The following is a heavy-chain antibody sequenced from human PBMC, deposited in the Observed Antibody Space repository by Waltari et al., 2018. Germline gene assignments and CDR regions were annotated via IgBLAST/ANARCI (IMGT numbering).Heavy chain of an antibody. CDR2: INHSGNT. J-gene: IGHJ6*03. V-gene: IGHV4-34*01. Sequence: QVQLQQWGAGLLKPAETLSLTCGVDGGSFSGNVWSWIRQSPGKGLEGIGEINHSGNTKYNPSLKSRVTMSVDTFKNYFSLNLTSVTAADTAVYYCANRDLNKSYYYMDVWGKGTTVIVSS. CDR3: ANRDLNKSYYYMDV. CDR1: GGSFSGNV.